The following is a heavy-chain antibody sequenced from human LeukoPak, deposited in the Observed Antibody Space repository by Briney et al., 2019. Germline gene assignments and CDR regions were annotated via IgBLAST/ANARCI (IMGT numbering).Heavy chain of an antibody. D-gene: IGHD6-6*01. J-gene: IGHJ6*03. Sequence: AASVKVTCKASGYTLTTFDINWVRQATGQGLEWMGWMNPSSGNTGYAQKFQDRVSMTRNTSINTAYMELSSLRSEDTAVYYCARSLAGRSYYYYMDAWGNGTTVTVSS. CDR2: MNPSSGNT. V-gene: IGHV1-8*01. CDR3: ARSLAGRSYYYYMDA. CDR1: GYTLTTFD.